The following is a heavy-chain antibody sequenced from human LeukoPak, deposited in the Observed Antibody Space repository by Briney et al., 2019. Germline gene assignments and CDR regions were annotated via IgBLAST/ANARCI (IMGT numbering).Heavy chain of an antibody. CDR1: GFTFSSYA. D-gene: IGHD2-2*01. CDR2: ISGGGAST. CDR3: AKVRCSGSSCSPNWFDP. V-gene: IGHV3-23*01. Sequence: PGGSLRLSCAASGFTFSSYAMSWVRQAPGMGLEWVSSISGGGASTYYADSVKGRFTISRDNSKNTLYLQMNGLRAEDTAVYYCAKVRCSGSSCSPNWFDPWGQGTLVTVSS. J-gene: IGHJ5*02.